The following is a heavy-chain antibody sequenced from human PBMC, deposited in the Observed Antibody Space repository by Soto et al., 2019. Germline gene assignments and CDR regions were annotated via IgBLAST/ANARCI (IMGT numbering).Heavy chain of an antibody. CDR2: IYHSGST. D-gene: IGHD6-6*01. CDR1: GVSISSGDYC. J-gene: IGHJ5*02. CDR3: ARERPDGARLDP. V-gene: IGHV4-30-2*05. Sequence: SETLSLTCAVSGVSISSGDYCWSWIRQPPGKGLEWIGYIYHSGSTYYNPSLKSRVTIPVDTSKNQFSLKLSSVTAADTAVYYCARERPDGARLDPWGQGTLVTVSS.